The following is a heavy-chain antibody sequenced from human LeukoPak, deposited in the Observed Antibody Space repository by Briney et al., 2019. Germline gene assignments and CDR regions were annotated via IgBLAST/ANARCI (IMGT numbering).Heavy chain of an antibody. CDR1: GGSISSSSYY. CDR2: IYHSGST. Sequence: SETLSLTCTVSGGSISSSSYYWSWIRQPPGKGLEWIGYIYHSGSTYYNPSLKSRVTISVDRSKNQFSLKLSSVTAADTAVYYCARDQGRGWAQRSHSRFDPWGQGTLVTVSS. CDR3: ARDQGRGWAQRSHSRFDP. V-gene: IGHV4-30-2*01. J-gene: IGHJ5*02. D-gene: IGHD6-25*01.